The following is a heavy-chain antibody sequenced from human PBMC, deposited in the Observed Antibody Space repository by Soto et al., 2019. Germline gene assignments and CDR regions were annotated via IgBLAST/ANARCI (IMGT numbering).Heavy chain of an antibody. D-gene: IGHD6-19*01. V-gene: IGHV3-23*01. CDR1: GFTFSSYA. J-gene: IGHJ4*02. CDR2: ISGSGGST. CDR3: AKDKSRYSSGWYSDY. Sequence: PGGSLRLSCAASGFTFSSYAMSWVRQAPGKGLEWVSAISGSGGSTYYADSVKGRFTISRDNSKNTLYLQMNSLRAEDTAVYYCAKDKSRYSSGWYSDYWGQGTLVTVSS.